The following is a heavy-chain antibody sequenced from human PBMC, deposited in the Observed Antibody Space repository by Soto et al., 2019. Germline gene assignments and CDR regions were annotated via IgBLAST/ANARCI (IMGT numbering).Heavy chain of an antibody. V-gene: IGHV3-66*01. CDR1: GCTVSSNY. CDR2: IYSGGST. J-gene: IGHJ6*03. CDR3: AEAKPYYYYMDV. Sequence: EVQLVESGGGLVQPGGSLRLSCAASGCTVSSNYMSWVRQAPGKGLEWVSVIYSGGSTYYADSVKGRFTISRDNSKNTLYLQMNSLRAEDTAVYYCAEAKPYYYYMDVWGKGTTVTVSS.